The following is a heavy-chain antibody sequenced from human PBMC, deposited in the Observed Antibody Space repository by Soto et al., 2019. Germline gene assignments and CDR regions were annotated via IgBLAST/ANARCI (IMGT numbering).Heavy chain of an antibody. CDR2: TYYRSKWYN. V-gene: IGHV6-1*01. CDR1: GDSVSSNSAA. D-gene: IGHD6-19*01. J-gene: IGHJ5*02. CDR3: VRDPMTGFGYSSGLWFDP. Sequence: PSQTLSLTCAISGDSVSSNSAAWNWIRQSPSRGLEWLGRTYYRSKWYNEYAVSVKSRITINPDTSKNQFSLQLNSVTPEDTAVYYCVRDPMTGFGYSSGLWFDPWGQGTLVTVSS.